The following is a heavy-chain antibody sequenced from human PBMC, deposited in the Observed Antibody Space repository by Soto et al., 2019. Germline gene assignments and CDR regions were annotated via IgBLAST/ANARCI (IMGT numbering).Heavy chain of an antibody. CDR2: IIPIVGPA. J-gene: IGHJ6*02. V-gene: IGHV1-69*13. CDR1: GGTFSSNA. Sequence: SVKVSCKASGGTFSSNAISWVRQAPGQGLEWMGGIIPIVGPANYAQKFQGRVTITADESTSTAYMELSSLRSEDTAVYYCAIPSGITGMNHYYWYSMDVWGQGTTVTVSS. CDR3: AIPSGITGMNHYYWYSMDV. D-gene: IGHD1-20*01.